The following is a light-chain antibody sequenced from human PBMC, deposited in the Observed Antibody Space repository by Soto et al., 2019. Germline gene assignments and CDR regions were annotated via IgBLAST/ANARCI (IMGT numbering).Light chain of an antibody. J-gene: IGLJ2*01. Sequence: QSVLTQPASVSGSPGQSITISCTGTSSDVGGYNYVSWYQQHPGKAHKLMIYEVSNRPSGVSNRFSGSKSGNTASLTISRLQAEDEYDYYCSSYTSSSTLVFGAGTKLTVL. CDR1: SSDVGGYNY. CDR3: SSYTSSSTLV. CDR2: EVS. V-gene: IGLV2-14*01.